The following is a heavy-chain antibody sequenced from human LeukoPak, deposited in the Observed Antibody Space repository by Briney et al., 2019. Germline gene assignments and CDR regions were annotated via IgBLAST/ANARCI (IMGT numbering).Heavy chain of an antibody. CDR2: INQGGSVQ. V-gene: IGHV3-7*01. CDR3: ARDRYYDSSGYGSAFDI. J-gene: IGHJ3*02. D-gene: IGHD3-22*01. CDR1: GFTFRSYW. Sequence: GGSLRLSCAASGFTFRSYWMSWVRQAPGKGLEWVANINQGGSVQYYMDSVKGRFTISRDDAKNSLYVQMNSLRDEDTAVYYCARDRYYDSSGYGSAFDIWGQGTMVTVSS.